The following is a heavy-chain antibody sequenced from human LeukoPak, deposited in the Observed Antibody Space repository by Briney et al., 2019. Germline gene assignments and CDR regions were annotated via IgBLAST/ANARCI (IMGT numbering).Heavy chain of an antibody. CDR1: GGSISSGSYY. CDR2: IYTSGST. V-gene: IGHV4-61*02. J-gene: IGHJ3*02. D-gene: IGHD4-17*01. CDR3: ARELRDAFDI. Sequence: SETLSLTCTVSGGSISSGSYYWSWIRQPAGKGLEWIERIYTSGSTNYHPSLKSRVTISVDTSKNQFSLKLSSVTAADTAVYYCARELRDAFDIWGQGTMVTVSS.